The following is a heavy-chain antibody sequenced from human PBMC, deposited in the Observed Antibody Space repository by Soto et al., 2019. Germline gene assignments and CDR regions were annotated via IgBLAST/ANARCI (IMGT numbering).Heavy chain of an antibody. D-gene: IGHD3-3*01. CDR1: CDAIDSHY. V-gene: IGHV4-59*11. CDR3: AIGGGWRTDY. CDR2: IHDSGRT. J-gene: IGHJ4*02. Sequence: QVQLQESGPGLVKPAETLSLTCTVSCDAIDSHYYIWFRQPPGKGLEWIGYIHDSGRTQYNPSLKSRVSISEDTSKNQFSLSLNSVTAADTDFYDCAIGGGWRTDYWGKGTLVTVS.